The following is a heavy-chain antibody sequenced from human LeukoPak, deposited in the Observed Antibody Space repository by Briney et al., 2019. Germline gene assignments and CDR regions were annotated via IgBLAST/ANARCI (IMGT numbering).Heavy chain of an antibody. D-gene: IGHD3-9*01. CDR2: MNPSSGGT. V-gene: IGHV1-2*02. CDR3: ARDYFYVTTGYYWLDP. CDR1: GYTFTGDY. Sequence: ASVKVSCKASGYTFTGDYIHWVRQAPGQGLEWMGWMNPSSGGTKYAQKFQGRVTMTRDTSISTAYMELSRLRSDDTAVYYCARDYFYVTTGYYWLDPWGQGTLVTVSS. J-gene: IGHJ5*02.